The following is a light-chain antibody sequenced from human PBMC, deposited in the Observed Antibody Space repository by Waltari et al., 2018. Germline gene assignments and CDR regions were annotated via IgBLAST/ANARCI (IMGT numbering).Light chain of an antibody. CDR3: QQSYSSPPHT. V-gene: IGKV1-39*01. Sequence: DLQMTQSPSSLSASVGDRVTITCRASQSLRSYLNWYQQKPGKAPNLLIYAASNLQSGIPSRFSGGGSGTDFTLTISSLQPEDSATYYCQQSYSSPPHTFGQGTKLEIK. CDR1: QSLRSY. J-gene: IGKJ2*01. CDR2: AAS.